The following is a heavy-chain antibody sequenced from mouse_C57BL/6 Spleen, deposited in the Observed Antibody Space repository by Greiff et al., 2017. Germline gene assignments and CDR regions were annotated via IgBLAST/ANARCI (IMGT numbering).Heavy chain of an antibody. J-gene: IGHJ3*01. D-gene: IGHD2-4*01. Sequence: QVQLQQPGAELVRPGTSVKLSCKASGYTFTSYWMHWVKQRPGQGLEWIGVIDPSDSYTNYNQKFKGKATLTVDTSSSTAYMQLSSLTSEDSAVYYCAGDYVRLAYWGQGTLVTVSA. CDR3: AGDYVRLAY. CDR1: GYTFTSYW. CDR2: IDPSDSYT. V-gene: IGHV1-59*01.